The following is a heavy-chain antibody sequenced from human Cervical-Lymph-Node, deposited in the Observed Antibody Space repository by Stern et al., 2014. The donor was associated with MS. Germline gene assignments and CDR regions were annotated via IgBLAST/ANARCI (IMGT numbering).Heavy chain of an antibody. D-gene: IGHD6-13*01. V-gene: IGHV3-74*02. J-gene: IGHJ4*02. CDR3: SGSNWYFFDY. CDR2: INTDGSSP. Sequence: EVQLEESGGGLVQPGGSLRLSCAASGFTFDSYSMHWVLQVPGKGLVWVSRINTDGSSPRYADSVKGRFTISRDNAKNMLYLEMNSLRAEDTAVYYCSGSNWYFFDYWGQGTLVTVSS. CDR1: GFTFDSYS.